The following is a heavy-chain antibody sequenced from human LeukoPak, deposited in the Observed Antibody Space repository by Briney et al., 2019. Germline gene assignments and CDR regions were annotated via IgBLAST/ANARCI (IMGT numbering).Heavy chain of an antibody. D-gene: IGHD3-10*01. CDR2: IRPSGDNT. V-gene: IGHV3-21*01. J-gene: IGHJ4*02. CDR3: ARDTGSGSYTDYFDY. Sequence: GGSLRLSCAASGFTFSSYDMTWVRQAPGRGLEWVSSIRPSGDNTYYGDSVKGRFTISRDNAKNSLYLQMNSLRAEDTAVYYCARDTGSGSYTDYFDYWGQGTLVTVSS. CDR1: GFTFSSYD.